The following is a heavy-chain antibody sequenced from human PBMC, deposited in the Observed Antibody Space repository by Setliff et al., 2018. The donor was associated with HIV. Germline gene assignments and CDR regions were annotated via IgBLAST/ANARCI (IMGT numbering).Heavy chain of an antibody. J-gene: IGHJ4*02. CDR3: AANPGIAPGGDFDY. CDR2: IYYSGST. D-gene: IGHD6-13*01. CDR1: GGSISSGAYY. V-gene: IGHV4-31*03. Sequence: SETLSLTCTVSGGSISSGAYYWSWIRQHPGKGLEWIGYIYYSGSTYYNPSLKSRVTISVETSKNQFALKLSSVTAADTAVYYCAANPGIAPGGDFDYWGQGTLVTVSS.